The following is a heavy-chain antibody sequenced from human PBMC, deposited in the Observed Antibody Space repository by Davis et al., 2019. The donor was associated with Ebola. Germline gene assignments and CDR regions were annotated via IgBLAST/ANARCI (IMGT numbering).Heavy chain of an antibody. CDR3: ARGLNWFSLDV. J-gene: IGHJ6*02. V-gene: IGHV3-33*08. Sequence: PGGLLRSPFLPLGSTSISNGMHWARQIPGKGLEWVAVFWDNGITKNYGDSVKGRFIISRDNWKSTLYLEMSSLGVDDTGVYYCARGLNWFSLDVCGQGTTVTVSS. CDR2: FWDNGITK. CDR1: GSTSISNG. D-gene: IGHD3-10*01.